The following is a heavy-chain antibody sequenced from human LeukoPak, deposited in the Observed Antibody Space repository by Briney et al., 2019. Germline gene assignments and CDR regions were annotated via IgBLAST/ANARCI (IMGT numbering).Heavy chain of an antibody. V-gene: IGHV4-34*01. Sequence: PSETLSLTCTVSGGSISSYYWSWIRQPPGKGLEWIGEINHSGSTNYNPSLKSRVTISVDTSKNQFSLKLSSVTAADTAVYYCARSRIGSYYYYGMDVWGQGTTVTVSS. CDR2: INHSGST. CDR3: ARSRIGSYYYYGMDV. CDR1: GGSISSYY. D-gene: IGHD2-15*01. J-gene: IGHJ6*02.